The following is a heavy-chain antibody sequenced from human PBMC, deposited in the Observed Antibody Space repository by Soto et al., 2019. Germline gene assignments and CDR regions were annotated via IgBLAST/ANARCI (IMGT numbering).Heavy chain of an antibody. Sequence: QVQLVQSGAEVKKPGSSVKVSCKASGGTFSSYAISWVRQAPGQGLEWMGGIIPIFGTANYAQKFQGRVTITADESTSTAYMELSSLISEDTAVYYCAASTSLRYFDWPRPYYFDYWGQGTLVTVSS. CDR3: AASTSLRYFDWPRPYYFDY. J-gene: IGHJ4*02. CDR2: IIPIFGTA. CDR1: GGTFSSYA. V-gene: IGHV1-69*12. D-gene: IGHD3-9*01.